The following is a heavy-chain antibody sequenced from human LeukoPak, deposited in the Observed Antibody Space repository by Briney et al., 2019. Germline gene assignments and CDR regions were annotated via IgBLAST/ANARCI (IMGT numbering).Heavy chain of an antibody. V-gene: IGHV3-48*03. CDR1: GFTFSSYE. J-gene: IGHJ4*02. D-gene: IGHD3-10*01. CDR3: ARAGGSGSPY. Sequence: PGGSLRLSCAASGFTFSSYEMNWVRQAPGKGLEWVSYISSSGSTIYYEDSVKGRFTIYRDNAKNSLYLQMNSLRAEDTAVYYCARAGGSGSPYWGQGTLVTVSS. CDR2: ISSSGSTI.